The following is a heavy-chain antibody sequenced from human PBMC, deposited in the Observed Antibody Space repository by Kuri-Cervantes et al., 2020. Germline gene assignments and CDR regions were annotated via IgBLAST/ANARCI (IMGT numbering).Heavy chain of an antibody. CDR1: GFTFSSHG. D-gene: IGHD6-13*01. Sequence: GESLQISCAASGFTFSSHGMHWVRQTPGKGLEWVAVLWYDGSHEFCADSVKGRFTISRDNSKNTLYLQMNSLRAEDTAMYCCARDRGSSWFGPMDYWGQGTLVTVSS. J-gene: IGHJ4*02. V-gene: IGHV3-33*01. CDR3: ARDRGSSWFGPMDY. CDR2: LWYDGSHE.